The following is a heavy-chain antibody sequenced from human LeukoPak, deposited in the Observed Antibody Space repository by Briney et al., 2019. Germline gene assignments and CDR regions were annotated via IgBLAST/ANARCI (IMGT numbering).Heavy chain of an antibody. Sequence: PGGSLRLSCAASGFTFSSYGMHWVRQALGKGLEWVAVISYDGSNKYYADSVKGRFTISRDNSKNTLYLQMNSLRAEDTAVYYCAQGGKTPEEFDYWGQGTLVTVSS. J-gene: IGHJ4*02. CDR1: GFTFSSYG. CDR2: ISYDGSNK. CDR3: AQGGKTPEEFDY. V-gene: IGHV3-30-3*02. D-gene: IGHD3-16*01.